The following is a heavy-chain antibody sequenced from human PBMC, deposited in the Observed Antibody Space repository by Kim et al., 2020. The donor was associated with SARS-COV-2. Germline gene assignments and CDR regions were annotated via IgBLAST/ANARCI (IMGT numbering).Heavy chain of an antibody. D-gene: IGHD6-13*01. CDR1: GFTFSSYA. CDR3: AKDDEVLHSSSWSAYDY. J-gene: IGHJ4*02. CDR2: ISGSGGST. V-gene: IGHV3-23*01. Sequence: GGSLRLSCAASGFTFSSYAMSWVRQAPGKGLEWVSAISGSGGSTYYADSVKGRFTISRDNSKNTLYLQMNSLRAEDTAVYYCAKDDEVLHSSSWSAYDYWGRGTLVTVSS.